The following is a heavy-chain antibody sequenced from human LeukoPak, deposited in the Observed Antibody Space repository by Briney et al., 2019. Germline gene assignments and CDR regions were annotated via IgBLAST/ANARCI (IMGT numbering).Heavy chain of an antibody. J-gene: IGHJ4*02. CDR3: ARHIHFDF. V-gene: IGHV1-2*02. D-gene: IGHD2-21*01. CDR1: GYTFTGYY. Sequence: PGASVKVSCKASGYTFTGYYVHWVRQAPGQGLEWMGWLNPNTGGTSYAQRFQGRVTMTGDSSINTAYMELSSLRSDDTAIYYCARHIHFDFWGQGTLVAVSS. CDR2: LNPNTGGT.